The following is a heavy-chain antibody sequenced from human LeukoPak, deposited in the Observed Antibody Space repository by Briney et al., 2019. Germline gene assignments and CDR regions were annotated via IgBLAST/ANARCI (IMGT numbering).Heavy chain of an antibody. J-gene: IGHJ2*01. D-gene: IGHD4-17*01. CDR2: ISGSGGST. Sequence: GGSLRLSCAASGFTFSNYAMSWVRQAPGKGLEWVSAISGSGGSTYYADAVKGRFTISRDHSKNTLYLQMNSLRTEDTAVYYCAKDRATVTTWYFDLWGRGTLVTVSP. CDR3: AKDRATVTTWYFDL. V-gene: IGHV3-23*01. CDR1: GFTFSNYA.